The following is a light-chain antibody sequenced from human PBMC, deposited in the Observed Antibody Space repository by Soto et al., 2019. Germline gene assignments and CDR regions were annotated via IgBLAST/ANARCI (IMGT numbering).Light chain of an antibody. V-gene: IGKV3-15*01. CDR2: GAS. CDR1: QSVSSS. CDR3: QQYSNWPPWT. J-gene: IGKJ1*01. Sequence: EVVMTQSPATLSVSPGERATLSCRASQSVSSSLAWYQQKPGQAPRLLIYGASTRATGIPARFSGSGSGTEFTLTISSRQSEDFAVYYWQQYSNWPPWTFGQGTKVEIK.